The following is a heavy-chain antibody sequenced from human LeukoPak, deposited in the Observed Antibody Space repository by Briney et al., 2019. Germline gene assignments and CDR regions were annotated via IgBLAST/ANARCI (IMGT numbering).Heavy chain of an antibody. CDR3: ARDEGQFDY. CDR1: GFTFSSYS. Sequence: QAGGSLRLSCAASGFTFSSYSMNWVRQAPGKGLEWVSYISSSSSTIYYADSVKGRFTISRDNAKNSLYLQMNSLRAEDTAVYYCARDEGQFDYWGQGTLVTVSS. J-gene: IGHJ4*02. CDR2: ISSSSSTI. V-gene: IGHV3-48*04.